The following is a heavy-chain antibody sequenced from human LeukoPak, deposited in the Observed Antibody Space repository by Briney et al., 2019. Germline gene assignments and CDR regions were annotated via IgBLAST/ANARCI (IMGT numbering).Heavy chain of an antibody. J-gene: IGHJ4*02. V-gene: IGHV3-49*03. CDR3: SSSRAIVVAATWY. CDR2: IRSKAYGGTT. Sequence: PGGSLRLSCAASGFTFSSYWMSWFRQAPGKGLEWVGFIRSKAYGGTTEYAASVKGRFTISRDDSKSIAYLQMNSLKTEDTAVFYCSSSRAIVVAATWYWGQGTLVTVSS. D-gene: IGHD6-19*01. CDR1: GFTFSSYW.